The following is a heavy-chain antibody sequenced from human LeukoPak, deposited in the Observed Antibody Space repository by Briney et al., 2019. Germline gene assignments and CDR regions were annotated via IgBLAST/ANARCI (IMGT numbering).Heavy chain of an antibody. J-gene: IGHJ6*03. CDR1: GYSISSGYY. D-gene: IGHD5-18*01. V-gene: IGHV4-38-2*02. CDR2: TYHSGRT. CDR3: ARTTEGGYSYGYFYYYYMDV. Sequence: SETLSLTCTVSGYSISSGYYWGWIRQPPGKGLEWIGSTYHSGRTFYNPSLKSRVTISVDTSKNQFSLKLSSVTAADTAVYYCARTTEGGYSYGYFYYYYMDVWGKGTTVTISS.